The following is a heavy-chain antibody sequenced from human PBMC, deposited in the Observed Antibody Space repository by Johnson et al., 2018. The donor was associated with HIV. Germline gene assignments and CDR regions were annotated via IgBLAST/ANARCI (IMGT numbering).Heavy chain of an antibody. CDR3: ARQLATGDDAFDI. Sequence: QMQLVESGGGLVKPGGSMRLSCAASGFTFSDYYMNWIRQAPGKGLEWVSYISSSGSTIYYADSVKGRFTISRDNAKNSLYLQMNSLRAEDTAVYYCARQLATGDDAFDIWGQGTMVTVSS. D-gene: IGHD7-27*01. V-gene: IGHV3-11*04. CDR1: GFTFSDYY. CDR2: ISSSGSTI. J-gene: IGHJ3*02.